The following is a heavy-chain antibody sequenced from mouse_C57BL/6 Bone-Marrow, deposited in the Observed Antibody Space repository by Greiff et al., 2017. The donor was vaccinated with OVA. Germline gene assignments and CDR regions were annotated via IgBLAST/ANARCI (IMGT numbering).Heavy chain of an antibody. CDR1: GYTFTSYW. CDR2: IDPNSGGT. J-gene: IGHJ4*01. Sequence: QVQLQQPGAELVKPGASVKLSCNASGYTFTSYWMHWVKQRPGRGLEWIGRIDPNSGGTKYNEKFKSKATLTVDKPSSTAYMQLSSLTSEDSAVYYCARRYTDGVDYWGQGTSVTVSS. CDR3: ARRYTDGVDY. V-gene: IGHV1-72*01. D-gene: IGHD1-3*01.